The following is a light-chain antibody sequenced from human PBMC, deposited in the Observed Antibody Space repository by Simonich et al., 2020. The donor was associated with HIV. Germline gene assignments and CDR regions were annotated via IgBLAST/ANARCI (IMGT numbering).Light chain of an antibody. CDR2: DAS. CDR3: QQRSNWPL. J-gene: IGKJ2*01. Sequence: EIVLPQFPATLSCSPGERATLSCRPSQSVSSYLAWYQQKPGQAPRLLIYDASNRATDIPARFSGSGSGTDFTLTISSLEPEDFAVYYCQQRSNWPLFGQGTKLEIK. CDR1: QSVSSY. V-gene: IGKV3-11*01.